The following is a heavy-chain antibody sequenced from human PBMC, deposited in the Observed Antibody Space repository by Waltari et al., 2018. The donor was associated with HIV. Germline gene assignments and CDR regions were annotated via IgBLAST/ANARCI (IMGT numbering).Heavy chain of an antibody. Sequence: EVLLVQSGGGMVKPGGSLRLSCVASGYTCSSYTMTWVRQAPGQGLEWVSSISGSSGHTFYADSVKGRFTISRDNAKNSVFLQMNSLRAEDSAVYYCAREMVTVFVDYWGQGTLVAVSS. J-gene: IGHJ4*02. CDR2: ISGSSGHT. CDR3: AREMVTVFVDY. V-gene: IGHV3-21*01. CDR1: GYTCSSYT. D-gene: IGHD5-18*01.